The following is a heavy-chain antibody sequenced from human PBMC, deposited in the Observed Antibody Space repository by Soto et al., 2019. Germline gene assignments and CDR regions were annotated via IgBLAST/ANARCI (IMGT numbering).Heavy chain of an antibody. CDR3: ARRAAAGYPDY. Sequence: QVQLQESGPGLVKPSETLSLTCTVSGGSLSSGSNYWSWIRQPPGKGLEWIGYISYSGSTNYNPSLKSRVTISVDTSKNQFSLKLNSVTAADTAVYYCARRAAAGYPDYWGQGTLVTVSS. V-gene: IGHV4-61*01. J-gene: IGHJ4*02. CDR2: ISYSGST. CDR1: GGSLSSGSNY. D-gene: IGHD6-13*01.